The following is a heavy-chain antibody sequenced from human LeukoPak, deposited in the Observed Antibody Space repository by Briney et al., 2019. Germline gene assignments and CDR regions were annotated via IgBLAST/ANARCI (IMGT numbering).Heavy chain of an antibody. Sequence: GGSLRLSCAVSGFSVSSKYMSWVRQAPGKRLEWVSVIYTNGDTYDADAVKGRFTISRDDSENTVYLQMNSLRAEDTAMYYCARESGGYEEWGQGTLVTVSS. CDR1: GFSVSSKY. D-gene: IGHD1-26*01. CDR2: IYTNGDT. V-gene: IGHV3-53*01. J-gene: IGHJ4*02. CDR3: ARESGGYEE.